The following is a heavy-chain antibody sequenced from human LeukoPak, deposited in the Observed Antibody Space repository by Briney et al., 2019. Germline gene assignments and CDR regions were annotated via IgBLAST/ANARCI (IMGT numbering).Heavy chain of an antibody. Sequence: SETLSLTCTVSGASIGSYFWSWIRQPPGKGLEWIGYIYYGGGTKYNPSFERRITISVDTSKNRISLNLTSVPASDTAIYYCARERGDYDSDNWFDSWGQGTLVTVSS. CDR2: IYYGGGT. CDR3: ARERGDYDSDNWFDS. V-gene: IGHV4-59*01. CDR1: GASIGSYF. J-gene: IGHJ5*01. D-gene: IGHD4-17*01.